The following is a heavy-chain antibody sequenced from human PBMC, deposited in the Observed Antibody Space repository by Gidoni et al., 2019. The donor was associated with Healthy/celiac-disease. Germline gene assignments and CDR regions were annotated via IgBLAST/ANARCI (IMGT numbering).Heavy chain of an antibody. J-gene: IGHJ4*02. CDR2: RKQDGSEK. CDR1: GFTFSSYW. D-gene: IGHD2-15*01. Sequence: EVQLVESGGGLVQPGGSLRLSCAASGFTFSSYWMSRVRQAPGKGLGWVANRKQDGSEKYYVDSGKGRFTSSRDNAKNSLYLQMNSLRAEDTAVYYCARAAGQRRYFDYWGQGTLVTVSS. CDR3: ARAAGQRRYFDY. V-gene: IGHV3-7*03.